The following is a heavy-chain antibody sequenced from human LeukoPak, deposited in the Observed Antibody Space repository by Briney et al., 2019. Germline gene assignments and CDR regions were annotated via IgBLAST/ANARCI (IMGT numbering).Heavy chain of an antibody. CDR2: IYSGGST. D-gene: IGHD3-22*01. Sequence: PGGSLRLSCAASGFTVSSNYMSWVRQAPGKGLEWVSVIYSGGSTYYADSVKGRFTISRDNSKNTLYLQMNSLRAEDTAVYYCASSTYYYDSSGYYLDYWGQGTLVTVSS. V-gene: IGHV3-53*01. J-gene: IGHJ4*02. CDR1: GFTVSSNY. CDR3: ASSTYYYDSSGYYLDY.